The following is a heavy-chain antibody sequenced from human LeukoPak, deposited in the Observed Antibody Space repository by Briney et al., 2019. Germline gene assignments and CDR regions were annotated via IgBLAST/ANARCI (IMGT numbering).Heavy chain of an antibody. Sequence: SETLSLTCTVSGGSISSYYWSWIRQPAGKGLEWIGRIHTSGSTNYNPSLKSRVTISVDTSKNQFSLKLSSVTAADTAVYYCARETLIDDSSSSNWFDPWGQGTLVTVSS. CDR3: ARETLIDDSSSSNWFDP. CDR2: IHTSGST. CDR1: GGSISSYY. D-gene: IGHD6-13*01. J-gene: IGHJ5*02. V-gene: IGHV4-4*07.